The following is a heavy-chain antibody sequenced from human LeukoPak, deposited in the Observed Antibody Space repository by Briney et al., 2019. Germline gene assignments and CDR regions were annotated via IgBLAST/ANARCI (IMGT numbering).Heavy chain of an antibody. CDR3: ARADGLHIPPSR. V-gene: IGHV4-34*01. CDR2: NNHRGIT. Sequence: KPSEPLSLTCAVYGGSFSGYYWSWIRQPRGKGLEWIGENNHRGITIYSPSLKSRVTISVDTSKNQFSLKLSSVTAADTAVYYCARADGLHIPPSRWGQGSLVTVFS. D-gene: IGHD3/OR15-3a*01. CDR1: GGSFSGYY. J-gene: IGHJ4*02.